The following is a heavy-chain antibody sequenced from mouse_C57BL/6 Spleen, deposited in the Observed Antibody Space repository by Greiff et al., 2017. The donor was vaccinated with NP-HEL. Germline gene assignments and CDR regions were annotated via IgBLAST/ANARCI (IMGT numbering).Heavy chain of an antibody. CDR3: ANYDGYYWYFDV. Sequence: EVQGVESGGGLVKPGGSLKLSCAASGFTFSDYGMHWVRQAPEKGLEWVAYISSGSSTIYYADTVKGRFTISRDNAKNTLFLQMTSLLSEDTAMYYCANYDGYYWYFDVWGTGTTVTVSS. CDR2: ISSGSSTI. J-gene: IGHJ1*03. D-gene: IGHD2-3*01. CDR1: GFTFSDYG. V-gene: IGHV5-17*01.